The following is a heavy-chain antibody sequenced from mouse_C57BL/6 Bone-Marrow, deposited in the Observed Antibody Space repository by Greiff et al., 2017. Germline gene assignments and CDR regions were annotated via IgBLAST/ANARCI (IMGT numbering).Heavy chain of an antibody. J-gene: IGHJ2*01. CDR3: AREALYYSNCLYFDY. CDR1: GYTFTSYW. V-gene: IGHV1-53*01. D-gene: IGHD2-5*01. CDR2: INPSNGGT. Sequence: QVQLQQPGTELVKPGASVKLSCKASGYTFTSYWMHWVKQRPGQGLEWIGNINPSNGGTNYNEKFKSKATLTVDRYSSTTYMQFSSLTSEDSAVYYCAREALYYSNCLYFDYWGQGTTLTVSS.